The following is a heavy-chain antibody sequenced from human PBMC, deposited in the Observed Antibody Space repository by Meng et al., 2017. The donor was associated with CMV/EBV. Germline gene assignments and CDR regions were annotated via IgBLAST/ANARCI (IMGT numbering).Heavy chain of an antibody. Sequence: GESLKISCAASGFTFSSYAMHWVRQAPGKGLEWVAVISYDGSNKYYADSVKGRFTISRDNSKNTLYLQMNSLRAEDTAVYYCARVVGDVVVPAATQYYFDYWGQGTLVTVSS. CDR1: GFTFSSYA. J-gene: IGHJ4*02. V-gene: IGHV3-30-3*01. D-gene: IGHD2-2*01. CDR2: ISYDGSNK. CDR3: ARVVGDVVVPAATQYYFDY.